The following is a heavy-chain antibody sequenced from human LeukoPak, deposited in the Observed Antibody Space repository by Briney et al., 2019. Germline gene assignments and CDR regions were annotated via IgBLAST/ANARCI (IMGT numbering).Heavy chain of an antibody. Sequence: GGSLRLSCSASGFTFSSYAMHWVRQAPGKGLEWVAVISNDGGNKYYADSVTGRFAVSRDNSKNTLYLQMNSLRPEDTAVYYCARDVQYYFDYWGQGTLVTVSS. J-gene: IGHJ4*02. CDR3: ARDVQYYFDY. CDR2: ISNDGGNK. V-gene: IGHV3-30*09. CDR1: GFTFSSYA.